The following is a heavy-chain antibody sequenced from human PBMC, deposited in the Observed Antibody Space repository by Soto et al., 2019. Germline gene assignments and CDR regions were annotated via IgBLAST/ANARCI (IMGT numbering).Heavy chain of an antibody. V-gene: IGHV3-30*18. J-gene: IGHJ2*01. CDR3: AKGPTVTPWRYLDL. D-gene: IGHD4-17*01. Sequence: QEQLVESGGGVVQPGRSLRLSCAAARFRFSSYGMHWVRQAPGKGLEWMAVVSYDGDYKNYADSVKGRFTISRDNSKNTLYLQMDSLRAEDTAVYYCAKGPTVTPWRYLDLWGPGTLVTVSS. CDR2: VSYDGDYK. CDR1: RFRFSSYG.